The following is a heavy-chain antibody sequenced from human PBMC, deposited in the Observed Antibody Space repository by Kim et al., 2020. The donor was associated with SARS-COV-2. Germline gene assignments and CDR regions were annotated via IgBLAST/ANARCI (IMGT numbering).Heavy chain of an antibody. V-gene: IGHV3-23*01. D-gene: IGHD3-22*01. J-gene: IGHJ4*02. Sequence: GGSLRLSCAASGFTFSTYAMSWVRQAPGKGLEWVSSIIDSGVSTYYADSVKGRFTISRDNSKNTLFLQMSNLRAEDTAIYYCAKSLYDSSGSYWYFDYWGQGTLAPVAS. CDR1: GFTFSTYA. CDR2: IIDSGVST. CDR3: AKSLYDSSGSYWYFDY.